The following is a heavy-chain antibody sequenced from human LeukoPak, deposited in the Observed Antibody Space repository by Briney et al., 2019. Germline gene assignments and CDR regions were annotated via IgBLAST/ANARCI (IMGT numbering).Heavy chain of an antibody. J-gene: IGHJ4*02. V-gene: IGHV3-53*01. CDR2: IYTGGNT. CDR3: ARGDDSGYYDYFDY. Sequence: GGSLRLSCAASGFTVDSNYLSWVRQAPGKGLEWVSTIYTGGNTYYATSVKGRFTISRDFSKNTVFLHMNSLRAEDTAMYYCARGDDSGYYDYFDYWGQGALVTVSS. D-gene: IGHD3-22*01. CDR1: GFTVDSNY.